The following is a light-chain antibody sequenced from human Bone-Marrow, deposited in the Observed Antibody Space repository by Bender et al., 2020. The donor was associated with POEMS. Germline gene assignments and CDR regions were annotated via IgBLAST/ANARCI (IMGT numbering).Light chain of an antibody. V-gene: IGLV2-14*03. CDR3: GSYAGDNNWV. CDR2: DVS. CDR1: SSDVGAHNY. J-gene: IGLJ3*02. Sequence: QSALTQPASVSGPPGLSITISCTGTSSDVGAHNYVSCYQQHPGKAPKLLIYDVSHRPAGISDRFSGSKSGNTASLTVSGLQDDDEADYYCGSYAGDNNWVFGGGTKLTV.